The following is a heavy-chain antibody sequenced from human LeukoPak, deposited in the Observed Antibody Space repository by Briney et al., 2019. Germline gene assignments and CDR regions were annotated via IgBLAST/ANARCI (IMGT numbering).Heavy chain of an antibody. CDR1: GFTFSDYS. CDR3: ARRSYSGYDYLDY. CDR2: ITGSSSYM. D-gene: IGHD5-12*01. Sequence: GRSLRLSCAASGFTFSDYSTNWVRQAPGKGLEWVSSITGSSSYMYYADSLKGRFTISRDNAKNSLYLQMNSLRAEDTAVYYCARRSYSGYDYLDYWGQGTLVTVSS. J-gene: IGHJ4*02. V-gene: IGHV3-21*01.